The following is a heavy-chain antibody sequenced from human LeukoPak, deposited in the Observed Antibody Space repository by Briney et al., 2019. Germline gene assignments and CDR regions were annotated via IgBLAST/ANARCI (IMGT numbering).Heavy chain of an antibody. CDR3: ARLSYDFWSGYYLDY. J-gene: IGHJ4*02. Sequence: GESLKISCKGSGYSFTSYWIGWGRQLPGKGLEWMGIIYPGDSDTRDSPSFQGQVTISADKSISTAYPQWSSLKASDTAMYYCARLSYDFWSGYYLDYWGQGTLVTVSS. D-gene: IGHD3-3*01. CDR1: GYSFTSYW. V-gene: IGHV5-51*01. CDR2: IYPGDSDT.